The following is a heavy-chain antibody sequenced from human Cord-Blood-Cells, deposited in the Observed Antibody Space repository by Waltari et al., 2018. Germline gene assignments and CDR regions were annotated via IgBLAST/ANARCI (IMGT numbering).Heavy chain of an antibody. CDR2: IYYSGST. Sequence: QLQLQESGPGLVKTSETPSPTCTVSGGSLSRSCLYWGWIRQPPGKGLEWIGSIYYSGSTYYNPSLKSRVTISVDTSKNQFSLKLSSVTAADTAVYYWARHEGMWFDPWGQGTLVTVSS. CDR1: GGSLSRSCLY. CDR3: ARHEGMWFDP. V-gene: IGHV4-39*01. D-gene: IGHD3-10*01. J-gene: IGHJ5*02.